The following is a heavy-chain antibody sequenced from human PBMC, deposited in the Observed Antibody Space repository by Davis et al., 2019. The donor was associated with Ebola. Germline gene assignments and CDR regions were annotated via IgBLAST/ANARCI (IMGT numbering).Heavy chain of an antibody. D-gene: IGHD6-19*01. CDR2: IYDQTT. J-gene: IGHJ4*02. Sequence: GGLRLSCAASGFTFSDYYMSWVRQAPGKGLEWVSVIYDQTTAYADSVRGRFIISRDKSNNTLYLDMNSLRVDDTAVYYCATTQWLREFDNWGQGTLVTVSS. V-gene: IGHV3-53*05. CDR1: GFTFSDYY. CDR3: ATTQWLREFDN.